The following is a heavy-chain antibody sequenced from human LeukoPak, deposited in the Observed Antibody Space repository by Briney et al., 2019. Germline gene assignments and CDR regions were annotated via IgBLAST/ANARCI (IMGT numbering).Heavy chain of an antibody. CDR2: ISSSSSTI. CDR3: ARGPYYYDSVDWFDP. J-gene: IGHJ5*02. Sequence: GGSLRLSCAASGFTLSSYGMSWVRQAPGKGLEWVSYISSSSSTIYYADSVKGRFTISRDNAKNSLYLQMNSLRAEDTAVYYCARGPYYYDSVDWFDPWGQGTLVTVSS. D-gene: IGHD3-10*01. V-gene: IGHV3-48*01. CDR1: GFTLSSYG.